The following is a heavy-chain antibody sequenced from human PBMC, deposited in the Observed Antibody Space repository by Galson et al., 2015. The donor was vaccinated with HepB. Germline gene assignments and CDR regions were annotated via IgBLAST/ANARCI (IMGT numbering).Heavy chain of an antibody. CDR3: VRSGPYYYYYYYMDV. CDR1: GFTFDDYA. Sequence: SLRLSCAASGFTFDDYAMHWVRQAPGKGLEWVSGISWNSGSIGYADSVKGRFTISRDNAKNSLYLQMNSLRAEDTALYYCVRSGPYYYYYYYMDVWGKGTTVTVSS. V-gene: IGHV3-9*01. D-gene: IGHD3-3*01. CDR2: ISWNSGSI. J-gene: IGHJ6*03.